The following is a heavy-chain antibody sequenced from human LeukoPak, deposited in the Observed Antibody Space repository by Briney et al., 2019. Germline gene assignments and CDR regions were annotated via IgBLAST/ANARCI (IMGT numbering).Heavy chain of an antibody. CDR2: IYYGGGT. V-gene: IGHV4-39*01. Sequence: SETLSLTCTVSGASFSSSTYYWGWIRQPPGKGLEWIGSIYYGGGTYYNPSLKSRVTTSVDTSKKQFSLKLSSVTAADTAVYYCARHAGGIAAAGTRPFDYWGQGTLVTVSS. D-gene: IGHD6-13*01. CDR3: ARHAGGIAAAGTRPFDY. J-gene: IGHJ4*02. CDR1: GASFSSSTYY.